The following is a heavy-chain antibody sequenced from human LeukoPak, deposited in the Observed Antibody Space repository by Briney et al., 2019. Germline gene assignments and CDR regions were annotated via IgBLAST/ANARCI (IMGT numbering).Heavy chain of an antibody. D-gene: IGHD3-3*01. CDR3: AKDIGGPMVFGVVMSGAFDI. J-gene: IGHJ3*02. CDR2: IYSGGST. V-gene: IGHV3-53*05. CDR1: GFTVSSNY. Sequence: GGSLRLSCAASGFTVSSNYMSWVRQAPGKGLEWVSVIYSGGSTYYADSVKGRFTISRDNSKNTLYLQMNSLRAKDMALYYCAKDIGGPMVFGVVMSGAFDIWGQGTMVTVSS.